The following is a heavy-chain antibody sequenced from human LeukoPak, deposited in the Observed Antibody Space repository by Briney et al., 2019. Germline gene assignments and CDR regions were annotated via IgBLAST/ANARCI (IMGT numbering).Heavy chain of an antibody. Sequence: SETLSLTCAVSGGSISPYYWTWIRQPPGKGLEWIGYIYYSGSTNYNPSLKSRVTISVDTSKNQFSLKLSSVTAADTAVYYCARVGGWEPKLHGVTFDYLGQGTLVTVSS. V-gene: IGHV4-59*01. CDR2: IYYSGST. CDR3: ARVGGWEPKLHGVTFDY. CDR1: GGSISPYY. J-gene: IGHJ4*02. D-gene: IGHD1-26*01.